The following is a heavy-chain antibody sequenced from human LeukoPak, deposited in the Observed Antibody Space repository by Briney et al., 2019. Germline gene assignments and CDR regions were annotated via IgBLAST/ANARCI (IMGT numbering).Heavy chain of an antibody. D-gene: IGHD6-13*01. V-gene: IGHV3-30*18. Sequence: PGRSLRLSCAASGFTFSSYGMHWVRQAPGKGLEWVAVISYDGSNKYYADSVKGRFTISRDNSKNTLYLQMNGLRAEDTAVYYCAKSSRSWYPDYFDYWGQGTLVTVSS. CDR2: ISYDGSNK. J-gene: IGHJ4*02. CDR3: AKSSRSWYPDYFDY. CDR1: GFTFSSYG.